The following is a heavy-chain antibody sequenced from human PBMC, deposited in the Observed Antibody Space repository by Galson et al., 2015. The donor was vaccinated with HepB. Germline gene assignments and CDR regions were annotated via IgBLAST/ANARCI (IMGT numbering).Heavy chain of an antibody. Sequence: QSGAEVKKPGESLRISCKGSGYSFTSYWISWMRQMPGKGLEWMGRIDPSDSYTNYSPSFQGHVTISADKSISTAYLQWSSLKASDTAMYYCARQEGWYYYGSGSYSTPWYDFDYWGQGTLVTVSS. D-gene: IGHD3-10*01. CDR2: IDPSDSYT. CDR3: ARQEGWYYYGSGSYSTPWYDFDY. J-gene: IGHJ4*02. CDR1: GYSFTSYW. V-gene: IGHV5-10-1*01.